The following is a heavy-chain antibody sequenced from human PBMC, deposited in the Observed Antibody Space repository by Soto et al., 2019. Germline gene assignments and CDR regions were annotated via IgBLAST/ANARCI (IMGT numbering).Heavy chain of an antibody. J-gene: IGHJ6*02. Sequence: GAPVKVSCKASGGPFSSYSISWVRQAPGQGLEWMGGIIPIFGTANYAQNFQGRVTITADESTSTAYMELSSLRSEDTAVYFCSLRLVESRNNYYGMDVWGQGTTVTVSS. V-gene: IGHV1-69*13. CDR2: IIPIFGTA. CDR3: SLRLVESRNNYYGMDV. CDR1: GGPFSSYS. D-gene: IGHD6-19*01.